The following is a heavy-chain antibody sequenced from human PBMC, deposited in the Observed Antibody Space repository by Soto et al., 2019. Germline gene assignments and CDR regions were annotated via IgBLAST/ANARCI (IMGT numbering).Heavy chain of an antibody. D-gene: IGHD2-15*01. V-gene: IGHV4-34*01. CDR2: INHSGST. J-gene: IGHJ3*02. CDR3: ARADIVVVVAATRLHDAFDI. Sequence: SETLSLTCAVYGGSFSGYYWSWIRQPPGKGLEWIGEINHSGSTNYNPSLKSRVTISVDTSKNQFSLKLSSVTAADTAVYYCARADIVVVVAATRLHDAFDIWGQGTMVTVSS. CDR1: GGSFSGYY.